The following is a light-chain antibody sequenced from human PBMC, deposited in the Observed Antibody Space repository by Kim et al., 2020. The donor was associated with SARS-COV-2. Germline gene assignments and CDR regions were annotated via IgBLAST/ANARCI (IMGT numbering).Light chain of an antibody. V-gene: IGLV3-19*01. Sequence: SSELTQDPAVSVALGQTVRITCQGDSLRSYYATWYQQKPGQAPIVVIYGKNNRPSGIPDRFSGFSSGNTASLTITGTQAGDEADYYCNSRASNDNVVFGG. CDR1: SLRSYY. CDR2: GKN. J-gene: IGLJ2*01. CDR3: NSRASNDNVV.